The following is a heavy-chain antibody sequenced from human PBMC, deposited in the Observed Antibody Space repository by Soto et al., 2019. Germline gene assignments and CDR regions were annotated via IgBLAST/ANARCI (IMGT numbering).Heavy chain of an antibody. J-gene: IGHJ5*02. CDR1: GGSIRRSDSY. V-gene: IGHV4-39*07. Sequence: SETLSLTCSVSGGSIRRSDSYWSWVRQPPGKGLEWIGEIYHSGSTNYNPSLTRRVTISVDKSKNQFSLKLSSVTAADTAVYYCARDQSGYSYAHGWFDPWGQGTLVTVSS. CDR2: IYHSGST. CDR3: ARDQSGYSYAHGWFDP. D-gene: IGHD5-18*01.